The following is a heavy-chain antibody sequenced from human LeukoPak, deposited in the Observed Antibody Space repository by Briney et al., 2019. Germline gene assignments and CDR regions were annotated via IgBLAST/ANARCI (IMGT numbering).Heavy chain of an antibody. D-gene: IGHD5-18*01. J-gene: IGHJ4*02. CDR3: AMHTASKTPGY. V-gene: IGHV3-23*01. CDR1: GFIFVNYA. CDR2: ISGGGGST. Sequence: GGSLRLSCAASGFIFVNYAMSWVRQAPGKGLEWVSAISGGGGSTYYADSVKGRFTISRDNSKNTLNLRMNSLRVEDTAVYYCAMHTASKTPGYWGQGTLVAVSS.